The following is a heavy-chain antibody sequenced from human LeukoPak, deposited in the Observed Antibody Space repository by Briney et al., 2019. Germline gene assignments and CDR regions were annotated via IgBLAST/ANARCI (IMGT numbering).Heavy chain of an antibody. V-gene: IGHV3-23*01. CDR1: GFTFSTYA. D-gene: IGHD3-10*01. CDR2: ITASRDYT. Sequence: GGSLRLSCAASGFTFSTYAMTWVRQAPGKGLEWVSTITASRDYTYYADSVKGRFTVSRDNAKHSAYLQMNSLRAEDTAVYYCFGSGSYSKWDQGTLVTVSS. CDR3: FGSGSYSK. J-gene: IGHJ4*02.